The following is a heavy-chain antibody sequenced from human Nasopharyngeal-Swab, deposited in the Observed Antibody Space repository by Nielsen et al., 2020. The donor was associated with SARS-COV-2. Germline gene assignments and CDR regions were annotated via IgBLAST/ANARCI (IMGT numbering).Heavy chain of an antibody. CDR3: ARGVGSTSYYYYGMDV. Sequence: SQTLSLLRAISWDRFPLHNDAWKSVRQSPSRGLEWLGRTYYRSKWYNDYAVYVKSRITINPDTSKNQFSLQLNSVTPEDTAVYYCARGVGSTSYYYYGMDVWGQGTTVTVSS. CDR2: TYYRSKWYN. CDR1: WDRFPLHNDA. D-gene: IGHD2-2*01. J-gene: IGHJ6*02. V-gene: IGHV6-1*01.